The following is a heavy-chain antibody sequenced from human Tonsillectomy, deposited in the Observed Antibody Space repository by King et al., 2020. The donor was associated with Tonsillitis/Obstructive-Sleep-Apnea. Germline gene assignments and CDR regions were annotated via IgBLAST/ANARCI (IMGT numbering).Heavy chain of an antibody. J-gene: IGHJ6*03. D-gene: IGHD2-2*01. Sequence: VQLVQSGAEVKKPGSSVKVSCKASGGTFSSYAISWVRQAPGQGLEWMGGIIPIFGTANYAQKFQGRVTITADESTSTAYMELSSLRSEDTAVYYCASEDCSSTSCYRSYMDVWGKGTTVTVSS. CDR2: IIPIFGTA. CDR1: GGTFSSYA. CDR3: ASEDCSSTSCYRSYMDV. V-gene: IGHV1-69*01.